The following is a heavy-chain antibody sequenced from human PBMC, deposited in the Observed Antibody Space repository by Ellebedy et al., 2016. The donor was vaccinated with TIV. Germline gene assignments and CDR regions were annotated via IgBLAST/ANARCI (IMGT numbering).Heavy chain of an antibody. CDR1: GYTFTSYG. Sequence: ASVKVSCKASGYTFTSYGISWVRQAPGQGLEWMGWISAYSGYTNYAQKLQGRVTLTRDTSTSTAYMELSSLRSDDTAVYYCARGPYGGISVWYFDVWGRGTLVTVSS. D-gene: IGHD4-23*01. CDR2: ISAYSGYT. V-gene: IGHV1-18*04. CDR3: ARGPYGGISVWYFDV. J-gene: IGHJ2*01.